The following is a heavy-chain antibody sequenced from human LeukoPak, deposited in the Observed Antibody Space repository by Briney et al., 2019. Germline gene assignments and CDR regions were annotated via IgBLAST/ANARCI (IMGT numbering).Heavy chain of an antibody. J-gene: IGHJ3*02. Sequence: GGSLRLSCAASGFTFSSYEMNWVRQAPGKGLEWVSGIVPSGGTTYYADSVKGRFTVSRDNSKNSLYLQMNSLRAEDTAVYYCARVWNGYKRHAFDIWGQGTMVTVSS. D-gene: IGHD5-24*01. CDR1: GFTFSSYE. V-gene: IGHV3-48*03. CDR2: IVPSGGTT. CDR3: ARVWNGYKRHAFDI.